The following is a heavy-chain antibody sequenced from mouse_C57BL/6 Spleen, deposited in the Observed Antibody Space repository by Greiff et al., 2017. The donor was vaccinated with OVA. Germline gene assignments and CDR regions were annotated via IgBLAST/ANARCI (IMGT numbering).Heavy chain of an antibody. J-gene: IGHJ2*01. Sequence: EVQVVESGEGLVKPGGSLKLSCAASGFTFSSYAMSWVRQTPEKRLEWVAYISSGGDYIYYADTVKGRFTISRDNARNTLYLQMSSLKSEDAAMYYCTRDMDDYFDYWGQGTTLTVSS. D-gene: IGHD1-1*02. CDR3: TRDMDDYFDY. V-gene: IGHV5-9-1*02. CDR1: GFTFSSYA. CDR2: ISSGGDYI.